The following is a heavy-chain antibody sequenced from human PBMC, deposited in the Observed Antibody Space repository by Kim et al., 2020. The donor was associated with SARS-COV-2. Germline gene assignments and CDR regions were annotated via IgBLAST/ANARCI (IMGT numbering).Heavy chain of an antibody. CDR1: GFTFSSYS. CDR2: ISSSSSTI. Sequence: GGSLRLSCAASGFTFSSYSMNWVRQAPGKGLEWVSYISSSSSTIYYADSVKGRFTISRDNAKNSLYLQMNSLRAEDTAVYYCAREGSADRTGSFDYWGQGTLVTVSS. D-gene: IGHD7-27*01. V-gene: IGHV3-48*04. J-gene: IGHJ4*02. CDR3: AREGSADRTGSFDY.